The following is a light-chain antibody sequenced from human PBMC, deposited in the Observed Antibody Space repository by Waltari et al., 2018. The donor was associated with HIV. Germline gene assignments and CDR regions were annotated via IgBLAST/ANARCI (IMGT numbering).Light chain of an antibody. J-gene: IGLJ1*01. CDR3: AAWDDSLDGYV. V-gene: IGLV1-44*01. CDR2: SSN. Sequence: QSVLTQPPSAPGTPGQRVTISCSGSSSNIERNTVNWYQQFPGTTPKVVIYSSNKRPSGVPDRFVGARCGTSASLAISGLQSEDEAHYYCAAWDDSLDGYVFGPGTEVTVL. CDR1: SSNIERNT.